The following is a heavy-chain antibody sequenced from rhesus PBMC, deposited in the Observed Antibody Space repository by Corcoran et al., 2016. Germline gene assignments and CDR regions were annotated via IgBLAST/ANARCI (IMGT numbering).Heavy chain of an antibody. D-gene: IGHD6-13*01. J-gene: IGHJ4*01. CDR1: GVSISDNYY. CDR2: IYGGSGNT. Sequence: QVQLQESGPGLVKPSETLSLTCAVSGVSISDNYYWNWIRQPPGKGLEWIGKIYGGSGNTCYHPSLKSRVSISKDTSKNQFSLKVSSVTAADTAVFYCARVGISAGHQGDLWGQGLLVTVSA. CDR3: ARVGISAGHQGDL. V-gene: IGHV4S9*01.